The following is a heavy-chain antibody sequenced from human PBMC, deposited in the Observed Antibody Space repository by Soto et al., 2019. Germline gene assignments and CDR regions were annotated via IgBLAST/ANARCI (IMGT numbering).Heavy chain of an antibody. V-gene: IGHV4-31*02. CDR2: IYYSGST. CDR1: GGNNSSGGYY. J-gene: IGHJ5*02. Sequence: SETLRLPGTVSGGNNSSGGYYWSWIRQHPGKGLEWIGYIYYSGSTYYNPSLKSRVTISVDTSKNQFSLKLSSVTAADTAVYYCARSIDPWGQGTLVTVSS. CDR3: ARSIDP.